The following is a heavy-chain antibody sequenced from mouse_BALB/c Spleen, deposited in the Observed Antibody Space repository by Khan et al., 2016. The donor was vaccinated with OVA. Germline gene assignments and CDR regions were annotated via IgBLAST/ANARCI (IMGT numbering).Heavy chain of an antibody. CDR3: TRFGNSHGKTFVY. CDR2: INPSTGYT. CDR1: GYSFVNYW. Sequence: QVQLQQSGAELAKPGASVKMSCKASGYSFVNYWIHWIKQRPGQGLEWIGYINPSTGYTEYNQKFREKATLTADTSSSTAYMQLSSLTSEDSAVYHRTRFGNSHGKTFVYWGQGTTLTVSS. J-gene: IGHJ2*01. D-gene: IGHD1-1*01. V-gene: IGHV1-7*01.